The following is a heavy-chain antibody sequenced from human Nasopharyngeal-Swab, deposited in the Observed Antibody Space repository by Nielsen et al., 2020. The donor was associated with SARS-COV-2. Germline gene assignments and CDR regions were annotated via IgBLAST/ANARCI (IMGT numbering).Heavy chain of an antibody. J-gene: IGHJ3*02. CDR2: INHSGST. D-gene: IGHD3-9*01. V-gene: IGHV4-34*01. Sequence: WIRQPPGKGLEWIGEINHSGSTNYNPSLKSRVSISVDTPKNQFSLKLSSVTAADTAVYYCARGRKLDYDILTGYYGRAFDIWGQGTMVTVSS. CDR3: ARGRKLDYDILTGYYGRAFDI.